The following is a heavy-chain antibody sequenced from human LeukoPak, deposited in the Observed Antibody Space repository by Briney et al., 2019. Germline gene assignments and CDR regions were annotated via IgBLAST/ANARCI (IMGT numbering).Heavy chain of an antibody. J-gene: IGHJ4*02. D-gene: IGHD4-17*01. CDR3: ARRGYCDYASFDY. CDR2: IYSGGST. Sequence: PGGSLRLSCAVSGFTVSSNYMNWVRQAPGKGLEWVSIIYSGGSTYYADSVKGRFTISRDNSKNTLNLQMNSLRAEDTAVYYCARRGYCDYASFDYWGQGTLVTVSS. V-gene: IGHV3-66*04. CDR1: GFTVSSNY.